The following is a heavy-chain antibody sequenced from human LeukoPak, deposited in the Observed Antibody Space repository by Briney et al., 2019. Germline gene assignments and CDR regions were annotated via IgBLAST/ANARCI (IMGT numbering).Heavy chain of an antibody. Sequence: QPGGSLRLSCAASGITFSSYAMSWVRQAPGKGLEWVSGITGSCCTTHHADSVKGRVTISRDNSKNTLFLQMNSLRVEDTALYYCARAYGSSGYYQLPIDYWGQGTLVTVSS. D-gene: IGHD3-22*01. J-gene: IGHJ4*02. CDR2: ITGSCCTT. CDR1: GITFSSYA. V-gene: IGHV3-23*01. CDR3: ARAYGSSGYYQLPIDY.